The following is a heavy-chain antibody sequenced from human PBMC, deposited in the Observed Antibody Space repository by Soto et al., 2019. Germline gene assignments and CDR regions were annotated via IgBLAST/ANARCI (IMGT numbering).Heavy chain of an antibody. J-gene: IGHJ4*02. CDR3: ARDWPMGQPDY. Sequence: QVQLVESGGGLVKPGGSLRLSCAASGFTFSDYYMSWIRQAPGKGLEWVSYISSGGRTIYYADSVKGRFTIARDNAKNSLYLQMNSLRGEDTAVYYCARDWPMGQPDYWGQGTLVTVSS. CDR1: GFTFSDYY. V-gene: IGHV3-11*01. CDR2: ISSGGRTI.